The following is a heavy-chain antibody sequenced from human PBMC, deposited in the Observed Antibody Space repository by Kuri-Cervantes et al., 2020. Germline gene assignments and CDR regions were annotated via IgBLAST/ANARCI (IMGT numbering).Heavy chain of an antibody. J-gene: IGHJ6*03. CDR3: ARDRRITMVRGVTHGGYHYYYYMDV. CDR2: ISYDGSNK. Sequence: LSLTCAASRFTFSAYAMHWVRQAPGKGLEWVAVISYDGSNKYYADSVKGRFTISRDNSKNTLYLQMNSLRAEDTAVYYCARDRRITMVRGVTHGGYHYYYYMDVWGKGTTVTVSS. CDR1: RFTFSAYA. D-gene: IGHD3-10*01. V-gene: IGHV3-30-3*01.